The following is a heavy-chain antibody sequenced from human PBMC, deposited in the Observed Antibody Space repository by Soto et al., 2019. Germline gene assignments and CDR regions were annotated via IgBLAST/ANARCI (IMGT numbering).Heavy chain of an antibody. CDR2: NYHSGTT. CDR1: GVTISTYY. J-gene: IGHJ4*02. CDR3: VREAYIGYGHAIDH. Sequence: SETLSLTCAVSGVTISTYYWSWIRQPPGKGLEWVVYNYHSGTTNYNPSLKSGVTISVDTSKNQFSLRLTSVTAADTAIYYCVREAYIGYGHAIDHWGQGTLVTVSS. D-gene: IGHD5-12*01. V-gene: IGHV4-59*01.